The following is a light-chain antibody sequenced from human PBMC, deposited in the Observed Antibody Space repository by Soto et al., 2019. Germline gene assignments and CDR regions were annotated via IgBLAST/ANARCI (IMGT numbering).Light chain of an antibody. CDR2: DVS. V-gene: IGLV2-11*01. CDR3: CSYAGSYV. J-gene: IGLJ1*01. CDR1: SSDVGGYNY. Sequence: QSALTQPRSVSGSPGQSVTISCTGTSSDVGGYNYVSWYQQHPGKAPKLMIYDVSKRPSGVPDRFSGSKSGNPASLTISGLQAADESDYYCCSYAGSYVFGTGTKLTVL.